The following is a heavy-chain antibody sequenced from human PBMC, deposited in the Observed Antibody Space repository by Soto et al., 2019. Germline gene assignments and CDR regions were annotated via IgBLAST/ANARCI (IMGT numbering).Heavy chain of an antibody. D-gene: IGHD6-13*01. J-gene: IGHJ6*02. CDR3: ASISSSWYGMDV. CDR1: GYIFTSYW. V-gene: IGHV5-10-1*01. Sequence: PGESLKISCKGSGYIFTSYWIGWVRQMPGKGLEWMGIIYPSESYTNYSPSFQGHVTISADKSISTAYLQWSSLKASDTAMYYCASISSSWYGMDVWGQGTTVTVSS. CDR2: IYPSESYT.